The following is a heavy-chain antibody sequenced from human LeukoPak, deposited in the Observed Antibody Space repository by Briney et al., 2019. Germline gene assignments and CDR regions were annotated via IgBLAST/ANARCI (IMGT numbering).Heavy chain of an antibody. CDR3: AKDTGYYYDSSNYWN. D-gene: IGHD3-22*01. CDR1: GFTFDDYA. V-gene: IGHV3-9*01. Sequence: GRSLRLSCAASGFTFDDYAMHWVRQAPGKGLEWVSGISWNSGSMGYADSVKGRFTISRDNAKNSLYLQMNSLRAEDTALYYCAKDTGYYYDSSNYWNWGQGTLVTVSS. CDR2: ISWNSGSM. J-gene: IGHJ4*02.